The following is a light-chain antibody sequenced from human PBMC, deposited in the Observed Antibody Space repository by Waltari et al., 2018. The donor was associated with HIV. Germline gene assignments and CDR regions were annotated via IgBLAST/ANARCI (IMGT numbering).Light chain of an antibody. V-gene: IGLV1-40*01. CDR1: SPNIGSGYD. CDR3: QSYDSSLSGWV. J-gene: IGLJ3*02. CDR2: ANT. Sequence: QSVLTQPPSVSGAPGPRVTISCSGGSPNIGSGYDVPWYQQFPGTAPKVLIYANTNRPSGVPDRFSGSKSGYSASLVITGLQAEDDADYYCQSYDSSLSGWVFGGGTKLTVL.